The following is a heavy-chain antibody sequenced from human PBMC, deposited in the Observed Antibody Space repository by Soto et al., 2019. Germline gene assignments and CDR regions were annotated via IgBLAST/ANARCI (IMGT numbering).Heavy chain of an antibody. J-gene: IGHJ6*02. V-gene: IGHV4-31*03. CDR2: IYYSGST. D-gene: IGHD2-21*02. CDR1: GGSISSGGYY. Sequence: QVQLQESGPGLVKPSQTLSLTCTVSGGSISSGGYYWTWIRQHPGKGLEWIGYIYYSGSTYYNPSLKSRVTMSVDTSKLQFSRKLGSVTAADTAVYYCARVCGGDCHYGMDVWGQGTTVTVSS. CDR3: ARVCGGDCHYGMDV.